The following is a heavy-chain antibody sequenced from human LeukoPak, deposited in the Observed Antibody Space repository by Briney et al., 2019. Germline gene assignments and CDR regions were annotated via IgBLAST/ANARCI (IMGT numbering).Heavy chain of an antibody. CDR1: GGSISSYY. CDR2: IYYSGST. Sequence: SETLSLTCTVSGGSISSYYWSWIRQPPGKGLEWIGYIYYSGSTNYNPSLKSRVTISVDTSKNQFSLKLSSVTAADTAVYYCAREGADAFDIWCQGTMVTVSS. V-gene: IGHV4-59*01. J-gene: IGHJ3*02. CDR3: AREGADAFDI. D-gene: IGHD1-26*01.